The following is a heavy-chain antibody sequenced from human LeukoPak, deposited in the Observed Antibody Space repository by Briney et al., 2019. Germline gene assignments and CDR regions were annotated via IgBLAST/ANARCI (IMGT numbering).Heavy chain of an antibody. Sequence: PGGSLRLSCAASGFTFDDYAMHWVRQAPGKGLEWVSGISWNSGSIGYADSVKGRFTISRDNSKNTLYLQMNSLRAEDTAVYYCAKDLSTIFSDYFDYWGQGTLVTVSS. D-gene: IGHD3-3*01. CDR1: GFTFDDYA. V-gene: IGHV3-9*01. J-gene: IGHJ4*02. CDR3: AKDLSTIFSDYFDY. CDR2: ISWNSGSI.